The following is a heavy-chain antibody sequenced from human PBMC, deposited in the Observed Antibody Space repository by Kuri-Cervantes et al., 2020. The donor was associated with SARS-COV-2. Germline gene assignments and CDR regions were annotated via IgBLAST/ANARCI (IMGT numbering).Heavy chain of an antibody. D-gene: IGHD6-19*01. CDR1: GFTFDDYG. J-gene: IGHJ3*02. CDR2: INWNGGST. Sequence: GGSLRLSCAASGFTFDDYGMSWVRQAPGKGLEWVSGINWNGGSTGYADSVKGRSTISRDNAKNSLYLQMNSLRAGDTAVYYCARDRLYDAFDIWGQGTMVTVSS. V-gene: IGHV3-20*04. CDR3: ARDRLYDAFDI.